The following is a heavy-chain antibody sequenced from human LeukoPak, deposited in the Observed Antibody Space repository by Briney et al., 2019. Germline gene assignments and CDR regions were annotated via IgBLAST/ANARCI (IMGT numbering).Heavy chain of an antibody. Sequence: SQTLSLTCTVSGGSISSGGYYWSWIRQHPGKGLEWIGYIYYSGSTYYNPSLKSRVTISVDTSKNQFSLKLSSVTAADTAVYYCAREFSRGSFNWFDPWGQGTLVTVSS. CDR2: IYYSGST. J-gene: IGHJ5*02. CDR3: AREFSRGSFNWFDP. V-gene: IGHV4-31*03. D-gene: IGHD3-10*01. CDR1: GGSISSGGYY.